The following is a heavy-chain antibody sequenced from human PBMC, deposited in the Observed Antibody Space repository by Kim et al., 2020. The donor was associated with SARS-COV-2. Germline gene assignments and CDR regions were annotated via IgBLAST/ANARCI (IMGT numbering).Heavy chain of an antibody. D-gene: IGHD1-26*01. Sequence: ADSMKGRFTISRENSKNTLYRQMNSRRAGETAVYYCARDVLVGATSYGMDVWGQGTTVTVSS. V-gene: IGHV3-30*07. CDR3: ARDVLVGATSYGMDV. J-gene: IGHJ6*02.